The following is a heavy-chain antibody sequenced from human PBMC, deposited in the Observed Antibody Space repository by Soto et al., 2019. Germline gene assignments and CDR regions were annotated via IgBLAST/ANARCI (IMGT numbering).Heavy chain of an antibody. J-gene: IGHJ4*02. D-gene: IGHD6-19*01. CDR1: GFTFSGST. Sequence: EVQLVESGGDSVQPGGSLKLSCAASGFTFSGSTIHWVRQTSGKGLEWVGRIPSKINTYATAYAASVKGRFTISRDDSKNTAYLQMNSLKIEDTAVYYCARQHLDVPVASAIDYWGQGTLVTVSS. CDR2: IPSKINTYAT. CDR3: ARQHLDVPVASAIDY. V-gene: IGHV3-73*02.